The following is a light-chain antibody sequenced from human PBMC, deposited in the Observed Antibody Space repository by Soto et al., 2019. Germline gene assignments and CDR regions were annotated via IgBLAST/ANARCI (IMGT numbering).Light chain of an antibody. J-gene: IGKJ4*01. CDR1: QSVGNNY. V-gene: IGKV3-20*01. CDR3: EQYGSTPLT. Sequence: EIVLTQSPGNLSLSPGERATLSCRASQSVGNNYLAWYQQKPGQAPRFLIYDASSMATGIPDRFSGSVSGTDFTLTISRLEPEDFAVYYCEQYGSTPLTFGGGTKVEIK. CDR2: DAS.